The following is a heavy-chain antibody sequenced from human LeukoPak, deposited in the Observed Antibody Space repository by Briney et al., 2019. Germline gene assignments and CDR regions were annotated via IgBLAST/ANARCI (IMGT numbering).Heavy chain of an antibody. D-gene: IGHD5-24*01. CDR1: GFTFSSYW. V-gene: IGHV3-7*04. J-gene: IGHJ4*02. Sequence: GGSLRLSCTASGFTFSSYWMNWVRQAPGKGLEWVANIKQDGSEKDYVDSVKGRFTIARDNAKKSLYLQMNSLRAEDTAVYYCARETEMANLDYWGQGTLVTVSS. CDR2: IKQDGSEK. CDR3: ARETEMANLDY.